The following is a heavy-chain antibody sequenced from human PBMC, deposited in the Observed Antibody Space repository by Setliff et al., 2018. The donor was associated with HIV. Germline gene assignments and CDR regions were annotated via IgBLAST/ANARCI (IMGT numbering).Heavy chain of an antibody. J-gene: IGHJ3*02. CDR2: INPSGGST. Sequence: GASVKVSCKASGYTFTSYYMHWVRQAPGQGLEWMGIINPSGGSTRYAQKFQGRVTMTRDTSTSTVYMELSSLRSDDTAVYYCAREGLIWFGELSLDDAFDIWGQGTMVTVSS. CDR1: GYTFTSYY. CDR3: AREGLIWFGELSLDDAFDI. D-gene: IGHD3-10*01. V-gene: IGHV1-46*01.